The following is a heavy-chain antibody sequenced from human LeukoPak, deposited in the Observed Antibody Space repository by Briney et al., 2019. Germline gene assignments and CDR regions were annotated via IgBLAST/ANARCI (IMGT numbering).Heavy chain of an antibody. CDR3: ARAPPSYAITSNWFDP. J-gene: IGHJ5*02. CDR2: INPSGGST. Sequence: ASVKVSCKASGYTFTSYYMHWVRQAPGQGLEWMGIINPSGGSTSYAQKFQGRVTMTRDMSTSTVYMELSSLRSEDTAVYYGARAPPSYAITSNWFDPWGQGTLVTVSS. CDR1: GYTFTSYY. D-gene: IGHD3-16*01. V-gene: IGHV1-46*01.